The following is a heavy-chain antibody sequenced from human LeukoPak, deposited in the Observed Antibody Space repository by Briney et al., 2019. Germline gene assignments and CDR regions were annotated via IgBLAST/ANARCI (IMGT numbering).Heavy chain of an antibody. Sequence: SETQSLTCTVSGGSISSYYWSWIRQPPGKGLEWIGYIYYSGSTNYNPSLKSRVTISVDTSKNQFSLKLSSVTAADTAVYYCARVQTGTTLGEFDYWGQGTLVTVSS. J-gene: IGHJ4*02. CDR1: GGSISSYY. D-gene: IGHD1-1*01. CDR3: ARVQTGTTLGEFDY. CDR2: IYYSGST. V-gene: IGHV4-59*12.